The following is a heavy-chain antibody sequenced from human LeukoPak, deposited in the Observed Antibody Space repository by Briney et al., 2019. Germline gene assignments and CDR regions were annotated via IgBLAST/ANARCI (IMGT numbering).Heavy chain of an antibody. CDR2: IRSKANSYAT. V-gene: IGHV3-73*01. J-gene: IGHJ6*02. CDR3: AVDRWYTMNT. D-gene: IGHD6-13*01. CDR1: GFTFSGSA. Sequence: PGGSLRLSCAASGFTFSGSAMHWVRQASGKGLEWVSRIRSKANSYATAYAASVKGRFTISRDDSKNTAYLQMNSLKTEDTAVYYCAVDRWYTMNTWGQGTTVTVSS.